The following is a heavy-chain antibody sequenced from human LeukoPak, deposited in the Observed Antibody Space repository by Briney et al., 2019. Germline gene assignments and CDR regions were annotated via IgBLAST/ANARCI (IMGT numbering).Heavy chain of an antibody. CDR2: IVGDSGDT. Sequence: SVKVSCKASGFTFTRSAIQWVRQARGQRLEWMGWIVGDSGDTNYAQKFQGRVTITRDMSTNTAYMELSSLRFEDTAVYYCAADLPPPSRIVETRISAFDIWGQGTMVTVSS. D-gene: IGHD1-26*01. CDR1: GFTFTRSA. J-gene: IGHJ3*02. V-gene: IGHV1-58*02. CDR3: AADLPPPSRIVETRISAFDI.